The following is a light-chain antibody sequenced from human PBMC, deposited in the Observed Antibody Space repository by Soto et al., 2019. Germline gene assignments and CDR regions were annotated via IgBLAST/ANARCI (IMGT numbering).Light chain of an antibody. CDR1: QDISNY. CDR3: QQYEDLPAT. Sequence: DLQMTQSPSSLSAFVGDRVTLTCQASQDISNYLNWYQQKPGKAPTLLIYDASDLKTGVPSRFSGGGSGTDFTFTISSLQPEDIATYYCQQYEDLPATCGPGTKVNI. CDR2: DAS. V-gene: IGKV1-33*01. J-gene: IGKJ3*01.